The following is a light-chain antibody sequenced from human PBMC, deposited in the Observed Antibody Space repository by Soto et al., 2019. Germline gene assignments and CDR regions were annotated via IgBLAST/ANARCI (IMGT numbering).Light chain of an antibody. J-gene: IGKJ1*01. V-gene: IGKV1-5*01. CDR3: QHYNDYWT. CDR2: DAS. CDR1: QIITTW. Sequence: DIQMTQSPSTLSASVGDRVVITCRASQIITTWLAWYQQKPGKAPKLLIYDASSLESGVPSRFSGSGSGTEFTLTISRLQPDDFATYSCQHYNDYWTFGQGTKVDIK.